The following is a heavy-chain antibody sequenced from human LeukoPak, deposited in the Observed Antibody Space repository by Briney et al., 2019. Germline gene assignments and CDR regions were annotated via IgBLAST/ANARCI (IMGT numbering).Heavy chain of an antibody. CDR2: ISGSGHST. V-gene: IGHV3-23*01. J-gene: IGHJ4*02. CDR1: GFTFSNYA. Sequence: GGSLRLSCAASGFTFSNYAMSWVRRAPGKGLEWVSAISGSGHSTCYADSVKGRFTISRDNSKKTLYLQMNSLRAEDTALYYCAKGPYSSSWDYFDYWGQGTLVTVSS. D-gene: IGHD6-13*01. CDR3: AKGPYSSSWDYFDY.